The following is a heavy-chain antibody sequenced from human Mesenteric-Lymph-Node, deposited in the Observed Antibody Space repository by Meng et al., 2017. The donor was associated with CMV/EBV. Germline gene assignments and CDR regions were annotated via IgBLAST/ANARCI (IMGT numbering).Heavy chain of an antibody. CDR2: IVVSTGKT. Sequence: SCKASHYSFVDCASSWVRQAPGQGLEWMGWIVVSTGKTNSAQNLQGRVTMTTDTSTNTAYMELRDLRSDDTAVYFCAREVRWLLHNDYWGQGTLVTVSS. CDR1: HYSFVDCA. V-gene: IGHV1-18*04. D-gene: IGHD5-24*01. J-gene: IGHJ4*02. CDR3: AREVRWLLHNDY.